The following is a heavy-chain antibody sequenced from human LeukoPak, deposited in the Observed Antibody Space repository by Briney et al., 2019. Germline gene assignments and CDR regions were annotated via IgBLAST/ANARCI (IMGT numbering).Heavy chain of an antibody. CDR1: GGSISSSSYY. J-gene: IGHJ4*02. D-gene: IGHD4-17*01. CDR2: IYYSGST. V-gene: IGHV4-39*07. CDR3: AREKSDYGIN. Sequence: SETLSLTCTVSGGSISSSSYYWGWIRQPPGKGLEWIGSIYYSGSTYYNPSLKSRVTISVDTSKNQFSLKLSSVTAADTAVYYCAREKSDYGINWGQGTLVTVSS.